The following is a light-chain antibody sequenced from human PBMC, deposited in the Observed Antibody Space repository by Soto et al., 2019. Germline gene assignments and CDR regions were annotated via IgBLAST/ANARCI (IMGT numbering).Light chain of an antibody. CDR1: QSIRSY. CDR3: QQSYSTPTYT. CDR2: AAS. V-gene: IGKV1-39*01. J-gene: IGKJ2*01. Sequence: DILMTQSPSSLSASVGDRVTITCRASQSIRSYLSWYQQKTGKAPKLLIYAASSLQSGVASRFSGSGSGRDFTLTISSLKAEEFASYYYQQSYSTPTYTFGQGTKLEIK.